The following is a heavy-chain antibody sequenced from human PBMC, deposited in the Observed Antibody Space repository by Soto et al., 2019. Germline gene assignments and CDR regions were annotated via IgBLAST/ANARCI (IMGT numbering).Heavy chain of an antibody. CDR1: GGSISSSSYY. D-gene: IGHD5-18*01. CDR2: IYYSGST. CDR3: ARQIMDTAMVTGGFDY. V-gene: IGHV4-39*01. Sequence: SETLSLTCTVSGGSISSSSYYWGWIRQPPGKGLEWIGSIYYSGSTYYNPSLKSRVTISVYTSKNQFSLKLSSVTAADTAVYYCARQIMDTAMVTGGFDYWGQGTLVTVSS. J-gene: IGHJ4*02.